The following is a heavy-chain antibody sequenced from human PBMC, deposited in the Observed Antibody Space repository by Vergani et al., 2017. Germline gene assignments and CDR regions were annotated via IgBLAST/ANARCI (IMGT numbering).Heavy chain of an antibody. Sequence: QLQLQESGPGLVKPSETLSLTCTVSGGSISSSSYYWGWIRQPPGKGLEWIGSIYYSGSTYYNPSLKSRVTISVDTSKNQFSLKLSSVPAADTAVYYCARHVGKGGYCSGGSCPWGYWGQGTLVTVSS. J-gene: IGHJ4*02. CDR3: ARHVGKGGYCSGGSCPWGY. D-gene: IGHD2-15*01. V-gene: IGHV4-39*01. CDR2: IYYSGST. CDR1: GGSISSSSYY.